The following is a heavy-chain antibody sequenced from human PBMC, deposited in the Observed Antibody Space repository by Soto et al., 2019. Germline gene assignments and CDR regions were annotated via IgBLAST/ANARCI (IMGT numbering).Heavy chain of an antibody. CDR3: TTDLTGEKDY. Sequence: EVQLVESGGGSVQPGGSLRLSCAASGFTFSSYWMHWVRQAPGKGLVWVSRTNPDGSSTSYADSVKGRFTISRDNAKNTLSLQMDRLRAEDTAVYHCTTDLTGEKDYWGQGTLVTVSS. CDR1: GFTFSSYW. J-gene: IGHJ4*02. CDR2: TNPDGSST. D-gene: IGHD3-9*01. V-gene: IGHV3-74*01.